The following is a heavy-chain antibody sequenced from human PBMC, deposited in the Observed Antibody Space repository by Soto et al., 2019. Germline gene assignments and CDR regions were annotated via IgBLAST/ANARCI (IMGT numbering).Heavy chain of an antibody. CDR3: ARNVRYYIDY. Sequence: SETLYLTCTVSGGSINSYYWSWVRQPPGKELEWIGEIYHSGITNYNPSLKSRVTISVDNSENQLSLSLNSVTAADTAVYYCARNVRYYIDYWGQGTLVTVS. CDR2: IYHSGIT. J-gene: IGHJ4*02. CDR1: GGSINSYY. V-gene: IGHV4-59*12.